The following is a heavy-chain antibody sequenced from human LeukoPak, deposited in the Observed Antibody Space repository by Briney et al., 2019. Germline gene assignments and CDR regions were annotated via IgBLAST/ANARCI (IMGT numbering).Heavy chain of an antibody. Sequence: SETLSLTCAVYGGSFSGYYWSWIRQPPGKGLEWIGEINHSGSTNYNPSLKSRVTISVDTSKNQFSLKLSSVTAADTAVYYCARGRLIVVVPAVTPRRPKTNWFDPWGQGTLVTVSS. J-gene: IGHJ5*02. CDR2: INHSGST. CDR3: ARGRLIVVVPAVTPRRPKTNWFDP. CDR1: GGSFSGYY. V-gene: IGHV4-34*01. D-gene: IGHD2-2*01.